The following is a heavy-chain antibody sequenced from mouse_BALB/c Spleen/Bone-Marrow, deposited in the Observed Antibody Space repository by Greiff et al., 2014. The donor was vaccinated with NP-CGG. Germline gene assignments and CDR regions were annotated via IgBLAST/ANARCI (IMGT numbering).Heavy chain of an antibody. CDR1: GYSFTGYY. CDR2: ISCYNGAT. Sequence: LVKTGASVKISCKASGYSFTGYYIHWVKRSHGKSLEWIGYISCYNGATSYNQKFKGKATFTVDTSSSTAYMQFNSLTSEDSAVYYCARGGYGSTFYFDYWGQGTTLTVSS. J-gene: IGHJ2*01. V-gene: IGHV1S34*01. CDR3: ARGGYGSTFYFDY. D-gene: IGHD1-1*01.